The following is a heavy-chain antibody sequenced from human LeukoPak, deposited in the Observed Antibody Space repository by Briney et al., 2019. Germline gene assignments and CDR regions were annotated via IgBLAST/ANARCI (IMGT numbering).Heavy chain of an antibody. J-gene: IGHJ4*02. CDR3: ARGYPGCGGDCYSVY. CDR2: IYYSGSI. D-gene: IGHD2-21*02. Sequence: SSETLSLTCTVSGGSISSYYWSWIRQPPGKGLEWIGYIYYSGSINYNPSLKSRVTISVDTSKNQFSLKLSSVTAADTAVYYCARGYPGCGGDCYSVYWGQGTLVTVSS. V-gene: IGHV4-59*01. CDR1: GGSISSYY.